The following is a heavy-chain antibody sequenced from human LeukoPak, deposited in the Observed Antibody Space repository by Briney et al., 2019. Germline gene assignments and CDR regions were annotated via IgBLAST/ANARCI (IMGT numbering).Heavy chain of an antibody. CDR2: IYYSGTT. D-gene: IGHD2-2*01. CDR3: ARWGYCSTTSCLDY. Sequence: SQTLSLTCTVSGGFISNGDYYWTWIRQPPGKGLEWNGYIYYSGTTYYNPSLKSRVAISVDTSKNQFSLKLNSVTAADTAVYYCARWGYCSTTSCLDYWGQGTLVTVSS. CDR1: GGFISNGDYY. J-gene: IGHJ4*02. V-gene: IGHV4-30-4*08.